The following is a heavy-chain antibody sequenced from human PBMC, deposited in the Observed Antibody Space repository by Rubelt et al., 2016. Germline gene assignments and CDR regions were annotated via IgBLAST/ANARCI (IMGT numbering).Heavy chain of an antibody. CDR2: IYYSGST. V-gene: IGHV4-59*12. Sequence: GKGLEWIGYIYYSGSTNYNPSLKSRVTISVDTSKNQFSLKLSSVTAADTAGYYCARGYSSGWVFFDYWGQGTLVTVSS. J-gene: IGHJ4*02. CDR3: ARGYSSGWVFFDY. D-gene: IGHD6-19*01.